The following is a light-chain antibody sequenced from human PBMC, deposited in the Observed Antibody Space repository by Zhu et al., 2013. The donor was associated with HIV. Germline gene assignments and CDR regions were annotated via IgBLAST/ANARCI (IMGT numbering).Light chain of an antibody. CDR3: QQTHTTPPIT. Sequence: DIQLTQSPASLSASVGDRVTITCRASQSIANYLNWYQQKPGKAPKFLIYEASTLQSGVPSRFSGSGSGTDFTLTISSLQPEDYATYYCQQTHTTPPITFGQGTRLEIK. CDR1: QSIANY. J-gene: IGKJ5*01. CDR2: EAS. V-gene: IGKV1-39*01.